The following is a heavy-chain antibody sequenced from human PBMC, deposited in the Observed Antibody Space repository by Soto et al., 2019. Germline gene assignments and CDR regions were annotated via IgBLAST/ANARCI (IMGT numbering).Heavy chain of an antibody. CDR1: GFTFSSYG. J-gene: IGHJ4*01. CDR2: ISYDGSNK. D-gene: IGHD6-13*01. CDR3: AKAGTGYSSSWYSPYLDY. V-gene: IGHV3-30*18. Sequence: QVQLVESVGGVVQPGRSLRLSCAASGFTFSSYGMHWVRQAPGKGLEWVAVISYDGSNKYYTDSVKGRFTISRDNSKNTLYLQMNSLRAEDTAVCYCAKAGTGYSSSWYSPYLDYWGQEPWSPSPQ.